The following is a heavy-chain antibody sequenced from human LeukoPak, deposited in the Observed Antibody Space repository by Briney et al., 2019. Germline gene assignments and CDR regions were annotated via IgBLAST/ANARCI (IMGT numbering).Heavy chain of an antibody. V-gene: IGHV3-74*01. CDR3: ARELGAAGYD. CDR1: GFTFSTYW. J-gene: IGHJ4*02. D-gene: IGHD6-13*01. Sequence: GGSLRLSCAASGFTFSTYWMHWVRQAPGEGLVWVSRINSDGSGTGYGDSVKGRFTISRDNAKNTLYLQMDGLRAEDTAVYYCARELGAAGYDWGQGTLVTVSS. CDR2: INSDGSGT.